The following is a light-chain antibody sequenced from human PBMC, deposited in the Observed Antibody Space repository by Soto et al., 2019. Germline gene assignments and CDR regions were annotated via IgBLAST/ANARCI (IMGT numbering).Light chain of an antibody. V-gene: IGKV1-39*01. CDR2: AAS. CDR1: QSISSY. Sequence: DIQMTQSPSSLSASVGDRVTITCRASQSISSYLNWYQQKPGKAPKLLIYAASSLQSGVPSRFSGSESGTDCTRTISSLQPEDFATYYCQQSYSTPITFGQGTRLEI. J-gene: IGKJ5*01. CDR3: QQSYSTPIT.